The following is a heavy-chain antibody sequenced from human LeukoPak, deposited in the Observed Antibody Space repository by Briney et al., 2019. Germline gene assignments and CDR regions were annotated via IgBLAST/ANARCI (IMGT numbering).Heavy chain of an antibody. CDR2: INHSGST. CDR3: ARPRGYSYGH. CDR1: GGSFSGYY. D-gene: IGHD5-18*01. V-gene: IGHV4-34*01. J-gene: IGHJ4*02. Sequence: SETLSLTCAVYGGSFSGYYWSWIRQPPGKGLEWIGEINHSGSTNYNPSLKSRVTISVDTSKNQFSLKLSSVTAAGTAVYYCARPRGYSYGHWGQGTLVTVSS.